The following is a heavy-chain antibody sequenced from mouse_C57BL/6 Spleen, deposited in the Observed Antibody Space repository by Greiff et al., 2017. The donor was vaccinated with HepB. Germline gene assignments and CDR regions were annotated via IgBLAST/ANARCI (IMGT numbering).Heavy chain of an antibody. CDR3: AIYYYGSIPSMDY. D-gene: IGHD1-1*01. J-gene: IGHJ4*01. Sequence: VQLQQPGAELVKPGASVKLSCKASGYTFTSYWMHWVKQRPGQGLEWIGMIHPNSSSTNYNEKFKSKATLTVDKSSSTAYMQLSSLTSEDSAVYYCAIYYYGSIPSMDYWGQGTSVTVSS. CDR2: IHPNSSST. CDR1: GYTFTSYW. V-gene: IGHV1-64*01.